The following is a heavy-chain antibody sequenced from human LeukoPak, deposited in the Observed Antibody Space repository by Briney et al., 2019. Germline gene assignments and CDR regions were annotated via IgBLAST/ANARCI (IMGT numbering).Heavy chain of an antibody. J-gene: IGHJ4*02. Sequence: GGSLRLSCGASGFTFSSCAMHWVRQAPGKGLEWVALISYDGSNKYYADSVKGRFTISRDNSKNTLYLQMNSLRGEDTAVYYCARGGVYSSGYFYLYSFDYWGQGTLVTVSS. V-gene: IGHV3-30-3*01. CDR2: ISYDGSNK. CDR3: ARGGVYSSGYFYLYSFDY. D-gene: IGHD6-19*01. CDR1: GFTFSSCA.